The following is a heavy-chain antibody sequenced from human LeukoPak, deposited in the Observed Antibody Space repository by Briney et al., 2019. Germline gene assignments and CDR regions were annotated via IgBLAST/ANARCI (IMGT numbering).Heavy chain of an antibody. D-gene: IGHD6-19*01. CDR2: INTNTGNP. CDR3: ASGDPVAGLDWFYY. J-gene: IGHJ4*02. Sequence: LGASVKVSCKASGYTFTSYAMNWVRQAPGQGLEWMGWINTNTGNPTYAQGFTGRFVFSLDTSVSTAYLQISSLKAEDTAVYYCASGDPVAGLDWFYYWGQGTLVTVSS. V-gene: IGHV7-4-1*02. CDR1: GYTFTSYA.